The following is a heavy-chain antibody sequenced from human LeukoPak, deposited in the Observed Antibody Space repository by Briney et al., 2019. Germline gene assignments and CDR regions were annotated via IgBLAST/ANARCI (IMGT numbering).Heavy chain of an antibody. V-gene: IGHV3-53*01. D-gene: IGHD3-3*01. Sequence: GGSLRLSCAASGFTVSSNYMSWVRQAPGKGLEWVSVIYSGGSTYYADSVKGRFTISRDNSKNTLYLQMNSPRAEDTAVYYCARNRGEGYDFWSGYQSYYYYGMDVWGQGTTVTVSS. CDR3: ARNRGEGYDFWSGYQSYYYYGMDV. CDR1: GFTVSSNY. CDR2: IYSGGST. J-gene: IGHJ6*02.